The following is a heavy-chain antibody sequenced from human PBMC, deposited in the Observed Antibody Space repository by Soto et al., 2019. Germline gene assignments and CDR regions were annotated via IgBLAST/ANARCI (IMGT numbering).Heavy chain of an antibody. V-gene: IGHV1-18*04. Sequence: ASVKVSCKASGYAFTSYGISWVRQAPGQGLEWMGWISAYNGNTNYAQKLQGRVTMTTDTSTSTAYMELRSLRSDDTAVYYCASPDSSGYSAFDIWGQGTMVTVSS. CDR2: ISAYNGNT. CDR3: ASPDSSGYSAFDI. CDR1: GYAFTSYG. J-gene: IGHJ3*02. D-gene: IGHD3-22*01.